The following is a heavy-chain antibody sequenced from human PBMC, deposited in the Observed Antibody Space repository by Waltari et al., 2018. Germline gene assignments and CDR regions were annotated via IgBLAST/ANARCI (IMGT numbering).Heavy chain of an antibody. J-gene: IGHJ3*02. CDR1: GGSFSTHA. V-gene: IGHV1-69*05. CDR2: IIPMSGTA. Sequence: QVQLVQSGAELKKPGSSVKVSCKVSGGSFSTHAITWGRQAPGQGLAWMGGIIPMSGTANYEQKIQDRVTINTDESMTTAYMHLSSLTSDDTAVYYCARGGLYGQQLLESAFEIWGQGTKVTVSS. D-gene: IGHD6-13*01. CDR3: ARGGLYGQQLLESAFEI.